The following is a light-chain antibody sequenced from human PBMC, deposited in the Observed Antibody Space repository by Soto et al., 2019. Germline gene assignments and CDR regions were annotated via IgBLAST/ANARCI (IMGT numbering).Light chain of an antibody. CDR2: GAS. J-gene: IGKJ3*01. CDR3: QQYNNWPFT. V-gene: IGKV3-15*01. CDR1: QSISSN. Sequence: EIVMTQSPATLSVSPGERATLSCRASQSISSNLAWNQQKPGQAPRLLIYGASTRATGIPATFSGSGSGTEFTLTISSLQSEDFAVYYCQQYNNWPFTFGPGTKVDIK.